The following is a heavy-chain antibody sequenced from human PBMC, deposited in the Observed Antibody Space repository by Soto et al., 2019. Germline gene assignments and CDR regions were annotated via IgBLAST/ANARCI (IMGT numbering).Heavy chain of an antibody. D-gene: IGHD5-18*01. CDR3: ARAYVDTAMIYFDY. V-gene: IGHV4-59*01. J-gene: IGHJ4*02. Sequence: PSETLSLTCTVSGGSISSYYWSWIRQPPGKGLEWIGYIYYSGSTNYNPSLKSRVTISVDTSKNQFSLKLSSVTAADTAVYYCARAYVDTAMIYFDYWGQGTLVTVS. CDR2: IYYSGST. CDR1: GGSISSYY.